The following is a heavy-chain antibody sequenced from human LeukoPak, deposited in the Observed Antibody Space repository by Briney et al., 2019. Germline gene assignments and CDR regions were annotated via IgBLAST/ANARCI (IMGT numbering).Heavy chain of an antibody. Sequence: GGSLRLSCAASGFTFSSYAMTWVRQAPGKGLEWVSAISGSSGNTHYADSVKGRFTISRDNSKNTLYLQMNSLGAEDTAVYYCAKLARGESADYWGQGTLVTVSS. J-gene: IGHJ4*02. V-gene: IGHV3-23*01. D-gene: IGHD4-17*01. CDR2: ISGSSGNT. CDR1: GFTFSSYA. CDR3: AKLARGESADY.